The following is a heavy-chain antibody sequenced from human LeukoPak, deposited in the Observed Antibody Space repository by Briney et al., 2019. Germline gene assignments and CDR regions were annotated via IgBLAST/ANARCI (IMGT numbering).Heavy chain of an antibody. CDR2: IYHSGRT. J-gene: IGHJ4*02. Sequence: SGTLSLTCAVSGGSIISGNWWSWVRQPPGKGLEWIGEIYHSGRTNYNPSLKSRVTMSLDKSKNQFSLNLSSVTAADTALYYCASSDGLPPRSDSSYDVFDYWGQGTLVTVSS. CDR3: ASSDGLPPRSDSSYDVFDY. V-gene: IGHV4-4*02. D-gene: IGHD5-12*01. CDR1: GGSIISGNW.